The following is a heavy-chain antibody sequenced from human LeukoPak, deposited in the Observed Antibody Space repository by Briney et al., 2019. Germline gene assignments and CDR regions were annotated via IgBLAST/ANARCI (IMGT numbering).Heavy chain of an antibody. J-gene: IGHJ4*02. CDR1: GYSFRTYS. D-gene: IGHD6-13*01. Sequence: PGGSLRLSCAASGYSFRTYSMNWVRQAPGKGLEWVSYISSSSGTIYYADSVKGRFTISRDSAKNSLDLQMNSLRVEDTAVYYCARRAIAEGFDYWGQGTLVTVSS. CDR3: ARRAIAEGFDY. CDR2: ISSSSGTI. V-gene: IGHV3-48*04.